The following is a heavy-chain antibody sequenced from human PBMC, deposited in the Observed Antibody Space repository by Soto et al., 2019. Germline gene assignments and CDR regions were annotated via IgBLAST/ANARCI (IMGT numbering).Heavy chain of an antibody. CDR3: ARYGDYAGGY. CDR1: GGSINSGRYY. V-gene: IGHV4-31*03. D-gene: IGHD4-17*01. J-gene: IGHJ4*02. CDR2: IYYSRST. Sequence: QVQLQESGPGLVKPSQTLSLTCTVSGGSINSGRYYWSWIRQHPGKGLEWIGYIYYSRSTYYNPSLKRRVSISIDTSKHQFSLELSSVTAADTAVYYCARYGDYAGGYWGQGTLVTVSS.